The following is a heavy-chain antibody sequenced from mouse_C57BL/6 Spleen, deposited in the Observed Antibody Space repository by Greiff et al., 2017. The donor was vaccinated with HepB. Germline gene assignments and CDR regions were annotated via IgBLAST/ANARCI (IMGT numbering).Heavy chain of an antibody. CDR3: AREGALYDYDKGPDY. J-gene: IGHJ2*01. V-gene: IGHV1-64*01. D-gene: IGHD2-4*01. CDR1: GYTFTSYW. CDR2: IHPNSGST. Sequence: VQLQQPGAELVKPGASVKLSCKASGYTFTSYWMHWVKQRPGQGLEWIGMIHPNSGSTNYNEKFKSKATLTVDKSSSTAYMQLSSLTSEDSAVYYCAREGALYDYDKGPDYWGQGTTLTVSS.